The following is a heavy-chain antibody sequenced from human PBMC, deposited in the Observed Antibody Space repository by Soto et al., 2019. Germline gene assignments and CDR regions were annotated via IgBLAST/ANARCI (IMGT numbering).Heavy chain of an antibody. V-gene: IGHV2-5*02. J-gene: IGHJ5*01. D-gene: IGHD3-3*01. CDR1: GFSLSTSGAA. Sequence: QITLKESGPTLVNPTQTLTLTCTFSGFSLSTSGAAVGWIRQPPGKALEWLALVFWDDDKGYSPSIKNRVTITKHTSNNKVVLTLTNAEPVDMARYYCADMQLVTFFGCVTPTFYWFDSWGQGTMVTVPS. CDR2: VFWDDDK. CDR3: ADMQLVTFFGCVTPTFYWFDS.